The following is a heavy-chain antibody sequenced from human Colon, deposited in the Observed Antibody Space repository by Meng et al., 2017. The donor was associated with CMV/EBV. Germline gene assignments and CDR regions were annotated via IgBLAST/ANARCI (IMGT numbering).Heavy chain of an antibody. Sequence: EVQLLESGGDVVQPGGSLGPSCVASGFSFNSYAISWVRQAPGKGLEWVATISGRGATTYYADSLEGRFSISRDNSKNTLFLQMDSVRAEDTAVFYCARDGVIGPFDFWGQRTLVTVSS. V-gene: IGHV3-23*01. D-gene: IGHD3-16*02. J-gene: IGHJ4*02. CDR3: ARDGVIGPFDF. CDR1: GFSFNSYA. CDR2: ISGRGATT.